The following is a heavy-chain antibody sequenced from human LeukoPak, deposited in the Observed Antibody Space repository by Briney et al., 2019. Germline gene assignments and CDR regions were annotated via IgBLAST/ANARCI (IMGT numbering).Heavy chain of an antibody. Sequence: PGGSLRLSCAASGFTFSSYGMNWVRQAPGKGLEWVSVIYSGDSTYYADSVKGRFTISRDNSKNTLYLQMNSLRAEDTAVYYCARLRLYSLDYWGQGALVTVSS. CDR3: ARLRLYSLDY. V-gene: IGHV3-66*01. CDR2: IYSGDST. CDR1: GFTFSSYG. D-gene: IGHD3-16*01. J-gene: IGHJ4*02.